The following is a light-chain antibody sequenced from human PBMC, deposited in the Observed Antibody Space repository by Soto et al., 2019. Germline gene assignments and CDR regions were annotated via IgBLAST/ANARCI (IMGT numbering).Light chain of an antibody. CDR2: ATS. CDR1: QSISTY. J-gene: IGKJ2*01. Sequence: DIQMTQSPSSLSASVGDRVTITCRASQSISTYLNWYQQKPGKAPNLLIYATSTLHSGVPSRFSGSGSLTDFTLTISSLQPEEFATYHCQQSYSTPHTFGQGTKLEIK. V-gene: IGKV1-39*01. CDR3: QQSYSTPHT.